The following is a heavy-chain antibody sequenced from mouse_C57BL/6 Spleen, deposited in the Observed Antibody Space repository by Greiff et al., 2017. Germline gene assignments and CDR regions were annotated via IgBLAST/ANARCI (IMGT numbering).Heavy chain of an antibody. CDR3: ASRDYGSTYAMDY. CDR2: IDPSDSYT. Sequence: QVQLQQPGAELVKPGASVKLSCKASGYTFTSYWMQWVKQRPGQGLEWIGEIDPSDSYTNYHQKFKGKATLTVDTSSSTAYMQLSSLTSEDSAVYYCASRDYGSTYAMDYWGQGTSVTVSS. J-gene: IGHJ4*01. CDR1: GYTFTSYW. V-gene: IGHV1-50*01. D-gene: IGHD1-1*01.